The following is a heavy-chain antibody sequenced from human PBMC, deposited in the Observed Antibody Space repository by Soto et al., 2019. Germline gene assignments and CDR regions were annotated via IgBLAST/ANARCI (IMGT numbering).Heavy chain of an antibody. CDR3: ARGLGYCTSNSCSRPGVYFDS. J-gene: IGHJ4*02. V-gene: IGHV4-34*01. CDR2: INHRGTT. CDR1: GGSFSGYY. Sequence: TSETLSLTCAVYGGSFSGYYWSWIRQPPGKGLEWIGEINHRGTTNRNPSLKSRVTISVDTSKNQFSLKLSSVTAADTALYHCARGLGYCTSNSCSRPGVYFDSWGQGALVTVSS. D-gene: IGHD2-2*01.